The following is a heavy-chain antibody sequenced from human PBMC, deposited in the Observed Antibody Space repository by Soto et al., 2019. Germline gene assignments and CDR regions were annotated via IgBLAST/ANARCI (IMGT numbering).Heavy chain of an antibody. V-gene: IGHV3-66*01. Sequence: GGSLRLSCAASGFTVSSNYTSWFRQAPGKGLEWVSVIYSGGSTYYADSVKGRFTISRDNSKNTLYLQMNSLRAEDTAVYYCARGSRSYCSGGSCYSNYYYYMDVWGKGTTVTVSS. CDR2: IYSGGST. J-gene: IGHJ6*03. CDR3: ARGSRSYCSGGSCYSNYYYYMDV. D-gene: IGHD2-15*01. CDR1: GFTVSSNY.